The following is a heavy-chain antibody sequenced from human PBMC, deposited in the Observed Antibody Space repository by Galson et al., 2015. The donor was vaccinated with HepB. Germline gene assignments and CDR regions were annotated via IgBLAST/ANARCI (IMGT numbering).Heavy chain of an antibody. CDR3: ARWDFDTSGYYYPDLDY. V-gene: IGHV1-18*04. CDR1: GYTFTSYG. CDR2: ISAHNGNT. D-gene: IGHD3-22*01. Sequence: SVKVSCKASGYTFTSYGISWVRQAPGQGLEWMGWISAHNGNTKYAQKFQGRVTMTTDASTSTAYMELRSLRSDDTAVYYCARWDFDTSGYYYPDLDYWGQGTLVTVSS. J-gene: IGHJ4*02.